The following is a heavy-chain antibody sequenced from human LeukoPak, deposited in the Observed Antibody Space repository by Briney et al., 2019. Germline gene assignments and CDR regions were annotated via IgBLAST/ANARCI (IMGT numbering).Heavy chain of an antibody. J-gene: IGHJ4*02. CDR1: GFTFTSSA. V-gene: IGHV1-58*02. Sequence: GTSVKVSCKASGFTFTSSAMQWVRQARGQRLEWIGWIVVGSGNTNYAQKFQERVTITRDMSTSTAYMELTSLRSEDTAVYYCAADLNYYDSSVSGDYWGQGTLVTVSS. CDR3: AADLNYYDSSVSGDY. CDR2: IVVGSGNT. D-gene: IGHD3-22*01.